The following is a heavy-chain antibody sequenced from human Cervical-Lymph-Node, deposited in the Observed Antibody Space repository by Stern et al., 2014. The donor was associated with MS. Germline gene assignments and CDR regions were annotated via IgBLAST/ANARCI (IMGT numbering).Heavy chain of an antibody. J-gene: IGHJ6*02. CDR3: ARGELKEGLVRGMDV. Sequence: DQLVQSGAEVKNPGSSVKVSRKASGGTFSSYAISWGRQAPGQGLEWMGGILPIFGTANYAQKVQGTVTITAEESTSTAYMELSSLRSEDTAVYYCARGELKEGLVRGMDVWGQGTTVTVSS. V-gene: IGHV1-69*01. CDR1: GGTFSSYA. CDR2: ILPIFGTA. D-gene: IGHD1-26*01.